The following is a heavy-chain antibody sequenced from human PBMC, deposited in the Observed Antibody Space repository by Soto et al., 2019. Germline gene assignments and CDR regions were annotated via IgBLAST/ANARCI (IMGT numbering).Heavy chain of an antibody. J-gene: IGHJ6*02. D-gene: IGHD2-15*01. CDR1: GFTFSSYA. CDR3: AKLLSQGYYYYYGMDV. CDR2: ISGSGGST. Sequence: GSLRLSCAASGFTFSSYAMSWVRQAPGKGLEWVSAISGSGGSTYYADSVKGRFTISRDNSKNTLYLQMNSLRAEDTAVYYCAKLLSQGYYYYYGMDVCGQGTPVTVSS. V-gene: IGHV3-23*01.